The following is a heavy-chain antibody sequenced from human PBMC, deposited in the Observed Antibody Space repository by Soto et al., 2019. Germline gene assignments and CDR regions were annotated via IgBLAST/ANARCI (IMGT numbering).Heavy chain of an antibody. CDR1: GFTFSSYE. J-gene: IGHJ5*02. CDR2: IGSSGIAI. V-gene: IGHV3-48*03. Sequence: EVQLVESGGGLVQPGGSLRLSCVGSGFTFSSYEMNWVRQAPGRGLEWVSYIGSSGIAIFYADSVRGRFTISRDNAKNSLYLQMNSLRVEDTAIYYCARDEGGTYNGFAPWGQGTLVTVSS. CDR3: ARDEGGTYNGFAP. D-gene: IGHD1-26*01.